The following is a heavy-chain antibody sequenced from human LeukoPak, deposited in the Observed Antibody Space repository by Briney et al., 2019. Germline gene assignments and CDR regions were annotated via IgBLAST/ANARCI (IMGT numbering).Heavy chain of an antibody. CDR1: GFTFSSYW. Sequence: PGGSLRLSCVASGFTFSSYWMSWVRQAPGKGLEWVANIKEDGSEKFYVDSVKGRFSMPRDNARNSLYLQMNSLRAEDTAVYYCARGVPTGIDYFDYWGQGTLVTVSS. D-gene: IGHD1-1*01. CDR2: IKEDGSEK. V-gene: IGHV3-7*01. J-gene: IGHJ4*02. CDR3: ARGVPTGIDYFDY.